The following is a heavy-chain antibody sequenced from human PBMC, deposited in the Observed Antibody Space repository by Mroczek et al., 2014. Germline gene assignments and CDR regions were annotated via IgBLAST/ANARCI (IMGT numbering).Heavy chain of an antibody. D-gene: IGHD5-18*01. V-gene: IGHV4-39*01. J-gene: IGHJ5*02. CDR1: GGSISSSSYY. Sequence: QVQLQESGPGLVKPSETLSLTCTVSGGSISSSSYYWGWIRQPPGKGLEWIGSIYYSGSTYYNPSLKSRVTISVDTSKNQFSLKLSSVTAADTAVYYCARPVRGYSYGWIGNWFDPWGQGTLVTVSS. CDR2: IYYSGST. CDR3: ARPVRGYSYGWIGNWFDP.